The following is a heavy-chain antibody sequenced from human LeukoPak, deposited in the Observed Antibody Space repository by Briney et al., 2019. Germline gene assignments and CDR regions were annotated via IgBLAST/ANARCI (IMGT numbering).Heavy chain of an antibody. CDR1: GDIVSSNSEA. V-gene: IGHV6-1*01. CDR2: TYYRSKWYN. Sequence: SQTLSLTCAITGDIVSSNSEAWNWIRLSPSRGLEWLGRTYYRSKWYNDFAVSVKSRITINPETSKNQFSLQLTSVTPEDTAVYYCARGVRDFFDYWGQGTLVTVSS. CDR3: ARGVRDFFDY. J-gene: IGHJ4*02.